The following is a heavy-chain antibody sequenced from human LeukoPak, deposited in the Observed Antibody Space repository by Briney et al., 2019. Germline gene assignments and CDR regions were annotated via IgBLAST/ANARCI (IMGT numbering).Heavy chain of an antibody. D-gene: IGHD2-15*01. V-gene: IGHV3-21*06. CDR2: IDSSSGFI. Sequence: GGSLRLSCAASGFTFSDYNMNWVRQAPGKGLVWVSTIDSSSGFIYYADSLKGRFTISRDNAENSLHLQMNSLRAEDTAVYYCARATYCSGGSCGGWFDPWGQGTLVTVSS. CDR3: ARATYCSGGSCGGWFDP. CDR1: GFTFSDYN. J-gene: IGHJ5*02.